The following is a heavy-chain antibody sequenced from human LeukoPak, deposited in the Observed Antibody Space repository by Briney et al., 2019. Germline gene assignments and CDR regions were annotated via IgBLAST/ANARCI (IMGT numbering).Heavy chain of an antibody. CDR2: IRYDGSNE. CDR1: GFTFSSYW. J-gene: IGHJ4*02. CDR3: AKVLRIDF. D-gene: IGHD4-17*01. Sequence: GGSLRLSCAASGFTFSSYWMSWARQAPGKGLEWVAFIRYDGSNEYYADSVRGRFTISRDNSKNTLYLQMNSLRAEDTAVYYCAKVLRIDFWGQGTLVTVSS. V-gene: IGHV3-30*02.